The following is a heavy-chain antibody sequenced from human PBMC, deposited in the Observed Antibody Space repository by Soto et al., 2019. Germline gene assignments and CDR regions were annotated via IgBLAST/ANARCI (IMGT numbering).Heavy chain of an antibody. CDR3: ARGGIPSYDFWSGYYMSPDYYYYGMDV. V-gene: IGHV1-18*03. Sequence: ASVKVSCKASGYTFTNFGISWVRQAPGQGLEWMGWISAYNGNTNYAQNLQGRVTMTTDTSTSTAYMELRNLRSDDMAVYYCARGGIPSYDFWSGYYMSPDYYYYGMDVWGQGTTVTLSS. CDR2: ISAYNGNT. D-gene: IGHD3-3*01. CDR1: GYTFTNFG. J-gene: IGHJ6*02.